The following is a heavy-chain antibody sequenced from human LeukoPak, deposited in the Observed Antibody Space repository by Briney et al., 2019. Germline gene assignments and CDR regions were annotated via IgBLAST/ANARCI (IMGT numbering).Heavy chain of an antibody. Sequence: GGSLRLSCAAFGFTFDDYGIHWVRQAPGKGLEWVSGIGWNGGAIGYADAVKGRFTISRDNAKKSLYLQMNNLRADDTAFYYCARVKCTGGRCSSTGRFDYWGQGTLATVSS. CDR2: IGWNGGAI. CDR3: ARVKCTGGRCSSTGRFDY. CDR1: GFTFDDYG. D-gene: IGHD2-15*01. J-gene: IGHJ4*02. V-gene: IGHV3-9*01.